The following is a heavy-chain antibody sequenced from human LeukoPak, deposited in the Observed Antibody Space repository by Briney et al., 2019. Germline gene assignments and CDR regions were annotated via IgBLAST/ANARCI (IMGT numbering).Heavy chain of an antibody. D-gene: IGHD4-23*01. CDR3: AKATLGGPYYYYGMDV. Sequence: GGSLRLSCAASGFTFSSYGMHWVRQAPGKGLEWVAVISYDGSNKYYADSVKGRFTISRDNSKNTMYLQMNSLRAEDTAVYYCAKATLGGPYYYYGMDVWGQGTTVTVSS. CDR2: ISYDGSNK. CDR1: GFTFSSYG. J-gene: IGHJ6*02. V-gene: IGHV3-30*18.